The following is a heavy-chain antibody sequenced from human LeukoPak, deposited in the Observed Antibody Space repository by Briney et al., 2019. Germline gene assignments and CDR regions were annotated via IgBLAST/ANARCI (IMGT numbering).Heavy chain of an antibody. CDR1: VRSFSGYN. J-gene: IGHJ4*02. V-gene: IGHV4-34*01. CDR3: ARGKKRSGYDY. Sequence: ASEILSLTCAVDVRSFSGYNGSWIRQPPWKGLEWIGEINHSGSTNYNPSLKSRVTISVDTSKNQFSLKLSSVTAADTAVYYCARGKKRSGYDYWGQGTLVTVSS. CDR2: INHSGST. D-gene: IGHD6-25*01.